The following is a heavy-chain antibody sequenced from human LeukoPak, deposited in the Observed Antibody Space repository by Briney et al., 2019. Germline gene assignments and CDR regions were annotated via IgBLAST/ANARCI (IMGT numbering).Heavy chain of an antibody. D-gene: IGHD1-26*01. J-gene: IGHJ4*02. CDR2: INHSGST. Sequence: SSETLSLTCAVYGGSFSGYYWSWIRQPPGKGLEWIGEINHSGSTNYNPSLKSRVTISVDTSKNQFSLKLSSVTAADTAVYYCARGGGRYWGQGTLVTVSS. CDR3: ARGGGRY. CDR1: GGSFSGYY. V-gene: IGHV4-34*01.